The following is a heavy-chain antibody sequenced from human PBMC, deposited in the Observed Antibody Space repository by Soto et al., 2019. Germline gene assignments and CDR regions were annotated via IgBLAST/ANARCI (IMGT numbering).Heavy chain of an antibody. CDR3: ARENGYSGSYRAFGY. V-gene: IGHV3-33*01. CDR2: IWYDGSNK. Sequence: WSLRLSCAASGFTFSSYGMHWVRQAPGKGLEWVAVIWYDGSNKYYADSVKGRFTISRDNSKNTLYLQMNSLRAEDTAVYYCARENGYSGSYRAFGYWGQGTLVTVSS. CDR1: GFTFSSYG. J-gene: IGHJ4*02. D-gene: IGHD1-26*01.